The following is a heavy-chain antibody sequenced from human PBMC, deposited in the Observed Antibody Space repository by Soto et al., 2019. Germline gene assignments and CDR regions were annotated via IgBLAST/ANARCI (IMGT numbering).Heavy chain of an antibody. V-gene: IGHV1-18*01. CDR3: ARDGRLGGYGDYGPGFDP. CDR2: ISAYNGNT. J-gene: IGHJ5*02. CDR1: GYTFTSYG. Sequence: ASVKVSCKASGYTFTSYGISWVRQAPGQGLEWMGWISAYNGNTNYAQKLQGRVTMTTDTSTSTAYMELRSLRSDDTAVYYCARDGRLGGYGDYGPGFDPWGQGTLVTVSS. D-gene: IGHD4-17*01.